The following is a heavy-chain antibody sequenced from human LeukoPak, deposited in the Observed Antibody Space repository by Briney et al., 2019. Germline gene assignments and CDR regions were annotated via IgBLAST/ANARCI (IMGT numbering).Heavy chain of an antibody. D-gene: IGHD3-9*01. CDR2: INPNSGGT. CDR3: ARTSPDYDILTGVDY. CDR1: GYTFTDYY. Sequence: ASVKVSCKASGYTFTDYYMHWVRQGPGQGLEWMGWINPNSGGTNYAQKFQGRVTMTRDTSISTAYMELSRLRSDDTAVYYCARTSPDYDILTGVDYWGQGTLVTVSS. V-gene: IGHV1-2*02. J-gene: IGHJ4*02.